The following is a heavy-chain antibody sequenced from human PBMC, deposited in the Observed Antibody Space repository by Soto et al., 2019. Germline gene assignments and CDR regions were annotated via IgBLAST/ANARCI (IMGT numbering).Heavy chain of an antibody. CDR2: IYSGGST. V-gene: IGHV3-66*01. CDR3: ARDISSVGFGDEYYYYYYMDV. D-gene: IGHD3-10*01. Sequence: GSLRLSCAASGFTVSSNYMSWVRQAPGKGLEWVSVIYSGGSTYYADSVKGRFTISRDNSKNTLYLQMNSLRAEDTAVYYFARDISSVGFGDEYYYYYYMDVWGKGTTVTVSS. CDR1: GFTVSSNY. J-gene: IGHJ6*03.